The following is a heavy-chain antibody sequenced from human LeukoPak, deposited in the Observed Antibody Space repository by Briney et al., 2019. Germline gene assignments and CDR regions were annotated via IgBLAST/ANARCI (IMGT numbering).Heavy chain of an antibody. CDR1: GGSISRYY. D-gene: IGHD3-10*01. Sequence: PSETLSLTCTVSGGSISRYYWSWIRQHPGNGLEWIGYISYTGSTTYNSSLKSRVTISLDTSQNQFSLKLTSVTPADTAVYYCARAGYYYGSGYSDWFDPWGQGTLVTVSS. CDR2: ISYTGST. CDR3: ARAGYYYGSGYSDWFDP. V-gene: IGHV4-59*01. J-gene: IGHJ5*02.